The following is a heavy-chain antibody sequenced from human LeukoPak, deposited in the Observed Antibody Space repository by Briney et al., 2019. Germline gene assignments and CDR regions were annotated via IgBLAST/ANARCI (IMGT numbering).Heavy chain of an antibody. D-gene: IGHD6-13*01. CDR1: GYTFTGYY. CDR2: INPNSGGT. Sequence: ASVKVSCKASGYTFTGYYMHWVRQAPGQGLEWMGWINPNSGGTNYAQKFQGRVTMTRDTFISTAYMELSRLRSDDTAVYYCARAQQLAHYYYYYMDVWGKGTTVTVSS. V-gene: IGHV1-2*02. J-gene: IGHJ6*03. CDR3: ARAQQLAHYYYYYMDV.